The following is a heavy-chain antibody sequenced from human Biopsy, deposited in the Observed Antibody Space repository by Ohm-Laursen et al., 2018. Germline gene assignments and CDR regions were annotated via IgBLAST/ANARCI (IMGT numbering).Heavy chain of an antibody. D-gene: IGHD1-26*01. V-gene: IGHV4-59*08. CDR3: ARHAPSYSGSYWRYFDL. Sequence: TLSLTCTVSGDSIRNYYWSWIRQAPGKGLEWIGYISYSRDTNYNPSLKSRVTISVDTSMNHLSLRLTSVTAADTAVYYCARHAPSYSGSYWRYFDLWGRGTLVTVSS. J-gene: IGHJ2*01. CDR2: ISYSRDT. CDR1: GDSIRNYY.